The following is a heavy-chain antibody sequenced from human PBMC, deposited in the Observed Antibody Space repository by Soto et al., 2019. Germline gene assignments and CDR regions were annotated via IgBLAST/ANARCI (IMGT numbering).Heavy chain of an antibody. CDR3: ARTDRRRWRTPFDY. CDR2: ISGSGGST. CDR1: GFTFSSYA. J-gene: IGHJ4*02. V-gene: IGHV3-23*01. Sequence: EVQLLESGGGLVQPGGSLRLSCAASGFTFSSYAMSWVRQAPGKGLEWVSAISGSGGSTYYAGSVKGRFTISRDNSKNTLYLQMNSLRAEDTAVYYCARTDRRRWRTPFDYWGQGTLVTVSS.